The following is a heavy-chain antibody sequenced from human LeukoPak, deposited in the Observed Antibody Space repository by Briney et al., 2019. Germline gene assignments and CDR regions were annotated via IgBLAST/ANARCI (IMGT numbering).Heavy chain of an antibody. V-gene: IGHV4-38-2*02. CDR1: GYSISSGYY. D-gene: IGHD3-10*01. Sequence: PSETLSLTCTVSGYSISSGYYWGWIRQPPGKGLEWIGEIYHSGSTNYNPSLKSRVTISVDKSKNQFSLKLSSVTAADTAVYYCATRFGSTVDYWGQGTLVTVSS. J-gene: IGHJ4*02. CDR3: ATRFGSTVDY. CDR2: IYHSGST.